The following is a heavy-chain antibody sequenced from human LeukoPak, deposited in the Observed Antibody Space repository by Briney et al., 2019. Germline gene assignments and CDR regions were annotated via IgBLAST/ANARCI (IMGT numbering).Heavy chain of an antibody. CDR1: GFTFSSYW. D-gene: IGHD5-12*01. CDR3: AREATGEFDY. CDR2: ISTDGSST. V-gene: IGHV3-74*01. Sequence: GGSLSLSCAASGFTFSSYWMHWVRQAPGKGLVWVSRISTDGSSTSYADSVKGRFTISRDNAKNTLYGQMNSLRADDTAVYYCAREATGEFDYWGRRTLVTVSS. J-gene: IGHJ4*02.